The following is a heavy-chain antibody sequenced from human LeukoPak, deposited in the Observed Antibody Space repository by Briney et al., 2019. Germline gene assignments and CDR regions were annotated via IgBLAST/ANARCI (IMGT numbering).Heavy chain of an antibody. CDR1: GGTFSSYA. CDR2: IIPIFGTA. D-gene: IGHD3-16*01. V-gene: IGHV1-69*05. Sequence: ASVKVSCKASGGTFSSYAISWVRQAPGQGLEWMGGIIPIFGTANYAQKFQGRVTITKDTSANTAYMELSSLRSEDSTVYYCARGGGTGIFDYWGQGTLVTVSS. CDR3: ARGGGTGIFDY. J-gene: IGHJ4*02.